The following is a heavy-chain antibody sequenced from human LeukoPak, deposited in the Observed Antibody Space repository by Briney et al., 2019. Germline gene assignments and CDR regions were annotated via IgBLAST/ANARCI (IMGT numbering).Heavy chain of an antibody. J-gene: IGHJ4*02. CDR2: TNPSGGST. V-gene: IGHV1-46*01. D-gene: IGHD3-22*01. Sequence: ASVKVSCKASGYTFTSYYMHWVRQAPGQGLEWMGITNPSGGSTSYAQKFQGRVTMTRDTSTSTVYMELSSLRSEDTAVYYCARVSINYYYDSSGYYDYWGQGTLVTVSS. CDR1: GYTFTSYY. CDR3: ARVSINYYYDSSGYYDY.